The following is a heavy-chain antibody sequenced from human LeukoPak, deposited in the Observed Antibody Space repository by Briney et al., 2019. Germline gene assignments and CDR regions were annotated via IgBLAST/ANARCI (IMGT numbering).Heavy chain of an antibody. CDR2: IYTSGST. J-gene: IGHJ6*03. D-gene: IGHD6-13*01. V-gene: IGHV4-4*07. CDR3: ARDIAAAGTCYYYYMDV. CDR1: GGSISSYY. Sequence: PSETLSLTCTVSGGSISSYYWSWIRQPAGKGLEWIGRIYTSGSTNYNPSLKSRVTMSVDTSKNQFSLKLSSVTAADTAVYYCARDIAAAGTCYYYYMDVWGKGTTVTVSS.